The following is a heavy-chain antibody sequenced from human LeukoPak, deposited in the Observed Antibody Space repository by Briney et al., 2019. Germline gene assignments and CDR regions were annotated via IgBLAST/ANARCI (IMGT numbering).Heavy chain of an antibody. D-gene: IGHD3-10*01. CDR2: MNPNSGNT. Sequence: ASVKVSCKASGNAFTSYDINWVRQATGQGLEWMGWMNPNSGNTGYAQKFQGRVTMTRSTSISTAFMELSSLRSEDTAVYYCARAVSMVRGGITYYYYMDVWGKGTTVTVSS. CDR3: ARAVSMVRGGITYYYYMDV. CDR1: GNAFTSYD. V-gene: IGHV1-8*01. J-gene: IGHJ6*03.